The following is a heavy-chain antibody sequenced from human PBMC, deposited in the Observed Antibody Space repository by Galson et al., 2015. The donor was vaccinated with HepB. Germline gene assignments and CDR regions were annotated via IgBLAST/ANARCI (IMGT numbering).Heavy chain of an antibody. CDR1: GFTFSRYA. V-gene: IGHV3-23*01. CDR2: ISGSGITT. CDR3: ARGPFLLPTEYFDY. J-gene: IGHJ4*02. Sequence: SLRLSCATSGFTFSRYAMSWVRLTPGKGLEWVSHISGSGITTYYADSVKGRFTTSRDNAKNTVYLQMTNLRVEDTAIYFCARGPFLLPTEYFDYWGQGTQVTVAS. D-gene: IGHD2/OR15-2a*01.